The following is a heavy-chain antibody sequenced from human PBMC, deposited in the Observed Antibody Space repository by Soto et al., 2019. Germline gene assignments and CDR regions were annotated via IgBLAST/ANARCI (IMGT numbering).Heavy chain of an antibody. D-gene: IGHD1-1*01. CDR2: ISAHNGNT. V-gene: IGHV1-18*01. CDR1: GYAFTTYG. CDR3: ARGRYGDY. Sequence: QDHLVQSGAEVKKPGASVKVSCQGSGYAFTTYGITWVRQAPGQGLEWMGWISAHNGNTNYAQKLQGRVIVIRDTSTSTAYMELRSLRYDDTAVYYCARGRYGDYWGQGALVTVSS. J-gene: IGHJ4*02.